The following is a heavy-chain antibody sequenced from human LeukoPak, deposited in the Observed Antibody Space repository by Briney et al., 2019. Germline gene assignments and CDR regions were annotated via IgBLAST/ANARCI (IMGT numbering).Heavy chain of an antibody. Sequence: GGSLRLSCAASGFTVSNNYMSWVRQAPGKGLEWVAVLYSGGDTYYADSVKGRFTISRDNSKNTLYLQMNSLRAEDTAVYYCAKVRYCSGGSCYQDFDYWGQGTLVTVSS. CDR2: LYSGGDT. J-gene: IGHJ4*02. CDR3: AKVRYCSGGSCYQDFDY. V-gene: IGHV3-53*01. D-gene: IGHD2-15*01. CDR1: GFTVSNNY.